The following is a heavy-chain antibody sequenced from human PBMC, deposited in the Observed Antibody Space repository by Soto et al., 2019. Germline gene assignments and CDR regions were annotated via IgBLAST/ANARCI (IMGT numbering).Heavy chain of an antibody. V-gene: IGHV1-8*01. Sequence: ASVKVSCKASGYTFTSYDINWVRQATGQGLEWMGWMNPNSGSTYYADSVKGRFTISRDNSKNTLYLQMNSLRAEDTAVYYCARNADYSSSFDCWGRGTLVTVSS. CDR1: GYTFTSYD. CDR2: MNPNSGST. J-gene: IGHJ5*01. D-gene: IGHD6-13*01. CDR3: ARNADYSSSFDC.